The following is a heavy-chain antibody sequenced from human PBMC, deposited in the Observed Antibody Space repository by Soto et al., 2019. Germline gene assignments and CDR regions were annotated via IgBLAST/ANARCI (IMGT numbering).Heavy chain of an antibody. CDR1: GFTVSSNY. V-gene: IGHV3-66*01. D-gene: IGHD6-19*01. J-gene: IGHJ5*02. Sequence: EVQLVESGGGLVQPGGSLRLSCAASGFTVSSNYMSWVRQAPGKGLEWVSVIYTGGSTYYADSVKGRFTISRDNSKNTLYLQMNSLRAEDTAVYYSARVGYSSGWFRSWGQGTLVTVSS. CDR3: ARVGYSSGWFRS. CDR2: IYTGGST.